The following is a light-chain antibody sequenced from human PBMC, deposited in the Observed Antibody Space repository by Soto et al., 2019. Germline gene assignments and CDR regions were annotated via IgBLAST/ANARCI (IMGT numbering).Light chain of an antibody. J-gene: IGKJ1*01. Sequence: DIQMTQSPSTLSASVGDRVTITCRASQSISNWLAWYQQKPGKAPKLLIYKASSLESGVPSSFSGSGSGTEFTLTISRVQTDDFATYYCQQSWTFGQGTKVEIK. CDR3: QQSWT. CDR1: QSISNW. CDR2: KAS. V-gene: IGKV1-5*03.